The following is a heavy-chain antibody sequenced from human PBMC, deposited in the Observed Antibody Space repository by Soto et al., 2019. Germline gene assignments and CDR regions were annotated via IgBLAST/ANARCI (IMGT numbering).Heavy chain of an antibody. CDR2: IYYSGST. D-gene: IGHD3-22*01. Sequence: PSETLSLTCTVSGGSISSYYWSWIRQPPGKGLEWIGYIYYSGSTNYNPSLKSRVTISVDTSKNQFSLKLSSVTAADTAVYYCARDYHDYDSSGYYASYGMDVWGQGTTVTVSS. J-gene: IGHJ6*02. CDR1: GGSISSYY. V-gene: IGHV4-59*01. CDR3: ARDYHDYDSSGYYASYGMDV.